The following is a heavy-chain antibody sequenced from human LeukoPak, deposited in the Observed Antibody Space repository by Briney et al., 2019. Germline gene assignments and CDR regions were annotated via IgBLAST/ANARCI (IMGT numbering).Heavy chain of an antibody. D-gene: IGHD3-9*01. CDR1: GGSISSSSYY. V-gene: IGHV4-39*07. CDR2: IYYSGST. CDR3: ARGFDLRYFDWLFPSDAFDI. J-gene: IGHJ3*02. Sequence: SETLSLTCTVSGGSISSSSYYWGWVRQPPGKGLEWIGSIYYSGSTYYHPSRKSRLTISVDTSNNQFSLKLSSVTAADTDVYYCARGFDLRYFDWLFPSDAFDIWGQGTMVTVSS.